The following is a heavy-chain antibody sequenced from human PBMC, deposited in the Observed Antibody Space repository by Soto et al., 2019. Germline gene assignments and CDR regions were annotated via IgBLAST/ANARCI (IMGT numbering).Heavy chain of an antibody. D-gene: IGHD5-18*01. CDR2: INPNSGGT. J-gene: IGHJ6*02. Sequence: ASVKVSCKASGYTFTGYYMHWVRQAPGQGLEWMGWINPNSGGTNYAQKFQGWVTMTRDTSISTAYMELSRLRSDDTAVYYCARDHRGCSYGSRYYYGMDVWGQGTTVTVSS. V-gene: IGHV1-2*04. CDR1: GYTFTGYY. CDR3: ARDHRGCSYGSRYYYGMDV.